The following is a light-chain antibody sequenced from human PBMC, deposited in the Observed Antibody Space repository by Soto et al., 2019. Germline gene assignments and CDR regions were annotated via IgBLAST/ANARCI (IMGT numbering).Light chain of an antibody. J-gene: IGKJ2*01. CDR2: KAS. Sequence: DIPLTQSHSTLSASLLDGISIXSRASQSISSWLAWYQQKPGKAPKLLIYKASSLESGVPSRFSGSGSGTEFTLTISSLQPDDFATYYCQQYNSYLYTFGQGTKVDI. V-gene: IGKV1-5*03. CDR3: QQYNSYLYT. CDR1: QSISSW.